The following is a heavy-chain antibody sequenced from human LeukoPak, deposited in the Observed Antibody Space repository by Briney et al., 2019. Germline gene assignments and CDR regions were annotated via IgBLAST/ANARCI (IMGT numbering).Heavy chain of an antibody. J-gene: IGHJ6*04. CDR1: GFTFSSYS. D-gene: IGHD2-15*01. V-gene: IGHV3-21*01. CDR2: ISSSSCYI. Sequence: GGSLRLSCAASGFTFSSYSMNGVRQAPGKGLEWVSSISSSSCYIYYADSVKGRFTISRDNAKNSLYLQMNSLRAEDTAVYYCARDQPIVVVVAATSGYYYYGMDVWGKGTTVTVSS. CDR3: ARDQPIVVVVAATSGYYYYGMDV.